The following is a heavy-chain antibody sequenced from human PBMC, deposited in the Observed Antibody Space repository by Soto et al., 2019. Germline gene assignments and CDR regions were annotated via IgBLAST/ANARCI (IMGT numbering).Heavy chain of an antibody. CDR2: INSGGGAT. CDR3: AKDLAGRFAKFDY. D-gene: IGHD1-26*01. J-gene: IGHJ4*02. Sequence: PGGSLRLSCAASRFTFSSYGMSWVRQAPGKGLEWVSTINSGGGATYYADSVKGRFTVSRDNSKNTLYLEMSSLRVEDSATYFCAKDLAGRFAKFDYWGQGT. CDR1: RFTFSSYG. V-gene: IGHV3-23*01.